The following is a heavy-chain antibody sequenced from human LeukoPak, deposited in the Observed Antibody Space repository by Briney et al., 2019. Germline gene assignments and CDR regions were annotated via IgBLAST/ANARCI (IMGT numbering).Heavy chain of an antibody. CDR1: GASISSDGYS. D-gene: IGHD6-19*01. V-gene: IGHV4-30-2*01. J-gene: IGHJ1*01. CDR3: ARVYSSGSRAFQH. Sequence: TLSLTCAVSGASISSDGYSWSWIRQPPGKGLEWIGYIYHSGSTYYNPSLKSRVTISVDRSKNQFSLKLSSVTAADTAVYYCARVYSSGSRAFQHWGQGTLVTVSS. CDR2: IYHSGST.